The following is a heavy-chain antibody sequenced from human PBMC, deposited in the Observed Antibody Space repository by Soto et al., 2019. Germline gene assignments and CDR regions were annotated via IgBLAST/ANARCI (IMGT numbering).Heavy chain of an antibody. CDR3: AREWVGIAAAGNLRGWFDL. CDR2: IWYDGSNK. Sequence: LRLSCAVSGFTFSSYGMHWVRQAPGKGLEWVAVIWYDGSNKYYADSVKGRFTISRGNSKNTLYLQMNSLRAEDTAVYYCAREWVGIAAAGNLRGWFDLWGQGTLVTVSS. D-gene: IGHD6-13*01. CDR1: GFTFSSYG. J-gene: IGHJ5*02. V-gene: IGHV3-33*01.